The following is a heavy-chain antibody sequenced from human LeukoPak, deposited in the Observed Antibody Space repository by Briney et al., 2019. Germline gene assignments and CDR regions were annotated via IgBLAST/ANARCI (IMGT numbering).Heavy chain of an antibody. Sequence: SETLSLTCAVYGGSFSGYYWRWLRQPPGKGLERLGEINHSGSTKYKPSLKSRVTISGDTSKNQFSLKLSSVTAADTAVYYCARGQAVFDYWGQGTLVTVSS. V-gene: IGHV4-34*01. D-gene: IGHD6-19*01. CDR2: INHSGST. CDR1: GGSFSGYY. CDR3: ARGQAVFDY. J-gene: IGHJ4*02.